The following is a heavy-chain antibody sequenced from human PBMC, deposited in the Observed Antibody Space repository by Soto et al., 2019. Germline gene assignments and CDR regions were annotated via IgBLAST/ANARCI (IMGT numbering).Heavy chain of an antibody. CDR1: GYTFTGYY. V-gene: IGHV1-69*13. CDR2: IIPIFGTA. Sequence: SSVKVSCKASGYTFTGYYMHWVRQAPGQGLEWMGGIIPIFGTANYAQKFQGRVTITADESTSTAYMELSSLRSEDTAVYYCASAVEMATITLDYWGQGTLVTVSS. D-gene: IGHD5-12*01. J-gene: IGHJ4*02. CDR3: ASAVEMATITLDY.